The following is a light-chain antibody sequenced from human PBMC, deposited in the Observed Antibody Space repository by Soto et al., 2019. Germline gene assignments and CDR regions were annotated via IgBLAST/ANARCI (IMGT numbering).Light chain of an antibody. J-gene: IGKJ3*01. CDR2: GAS. CDR3: QQYCSSHFT. CDR1: QSIISTS. Sequence: EIVLTQSPGTLSLSPGERATLSCRASQSIISTSLAWYQQKPGQAPRLLMFGASSRATDIPDRCSGSGSGTDFTLTISRLEPDDFAVYYCQQYCSSHFTFRPGTNVDI. V-gene: IGKV3-20*01.